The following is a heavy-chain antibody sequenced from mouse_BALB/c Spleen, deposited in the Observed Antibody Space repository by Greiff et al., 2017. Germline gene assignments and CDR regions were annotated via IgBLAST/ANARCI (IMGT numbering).Heavy chain of an antibody. CDR1: GFSLTSYG. J-gene: IGHJ4*01. D-gene: IGHD3-2*01. CDR3: ARRQLGLYAMDY. CDR2: IWSGGST. Sequence: VKLKQSGPGLVQPSHSLSITCTVSGFSLTSYGVHWVRQSPGKGLEWLGVIWSGGSTDYNAAFISRLSISKDNSKSQVFFKMNSLQANDTAIYYCARRQLGLYAMDYWGQGTSVTVSS. V-gene: IGHV2-2*02.